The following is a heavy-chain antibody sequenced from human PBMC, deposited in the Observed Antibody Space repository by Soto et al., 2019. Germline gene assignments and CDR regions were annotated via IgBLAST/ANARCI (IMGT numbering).Heavy chain of an antibody. CDR2: IIPIFGTA. Sequence: QVQLVQSGAEVKKPGSSVKVSCKASGGTFSSYAISWVRQAPGQGLEWMGGIIPIFGTANYAQKFQGRVTITADESTSTAYMELSSLRSEDTAVYYCARERRYNHEMATTYYFAYWGQGTLVTVSS. CDR1: GGTFSSYA. V-gene: IGHV1-69*01. J-gene: IGHJ4*02. CDR3: ARERRYNHEMATTYYFAY. D-gene: IGHD1-1*01.